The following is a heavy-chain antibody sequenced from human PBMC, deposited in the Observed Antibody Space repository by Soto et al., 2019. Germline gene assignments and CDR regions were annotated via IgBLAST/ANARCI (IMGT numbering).Heavy chain of an antibody. CDR3: ARPEWGLGDAFAI. D-gene: IGHD3-16*01. CDR1: GGSISSYY. CDR2: IYYSGST. Sequence: SETLSLTGTVSGGSISSYYWSWIRQPPGKGLEWIGYIYYSGSTNYNPSLKSRVTISVDTSKNQFSLKLSSVTAADTAVYYCARPEWGLGDAFAIWGQGTMVTVS. V-gene: IGHV4-59*01. J-gene: IGHJ3*02.